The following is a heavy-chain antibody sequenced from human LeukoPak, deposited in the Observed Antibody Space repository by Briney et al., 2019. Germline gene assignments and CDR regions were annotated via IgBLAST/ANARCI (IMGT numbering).Heavy chain of an antibody. Sequence: GGSLRLSCAASGFTFSSYWMSWVRQAPGKGLEWVGRIKSESDGGATDYAAPVKGRFTISRDDSKDTLYLQMNNLKTEDTAVYYCTTTTYWGQGTLVTVSS. J-gene: IGHJ4*02. CDR1: GFTFSSYW. CDR3: TTTTY. V-gene: IGHV3-15*01. D-gene: IGHD2/OR15-2a*01. CDR2: IKSESDGGAT.